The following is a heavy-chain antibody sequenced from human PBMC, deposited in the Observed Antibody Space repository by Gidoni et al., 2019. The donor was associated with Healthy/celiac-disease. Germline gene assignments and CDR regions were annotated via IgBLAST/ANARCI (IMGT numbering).Heavy chain of an antibody. CDR3: ARAVGLLAVAGNGALGD. D-gene: IGHD6-19*01. V-gene: IGHV4-34*01. Sequence: TNYNPSLKSRVTISVDTSKNQFSLKLSSVTAADTAVYYCARAVGLLAVAGNGALGDWGQGTLVTVSS. CDR2: T. J-gene: IGHJ4*02.